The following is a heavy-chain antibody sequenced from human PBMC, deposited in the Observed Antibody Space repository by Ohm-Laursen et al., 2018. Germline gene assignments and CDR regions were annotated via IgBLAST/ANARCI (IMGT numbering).Heavy chain of an antibody. CDR3: ARVHYYDSSGPRDYYYGMDV. D-gene: IGHD3-22*01. V-gene: IGHV4-59*01. CDR2: IYYSGST. CDR1: GGSISSYY. Sequence: TLSLTCTVSGGSISSYYWSWIRQPPGKGLEWIGYIYYSGSTNYNPSLKSRVTISVDTSKNQFSLKLSSVTAADTAVYYCARVHYYDSSGPRDYYYGMDVWGQGTTVTVSS. J-gene: IGHJ6*02.